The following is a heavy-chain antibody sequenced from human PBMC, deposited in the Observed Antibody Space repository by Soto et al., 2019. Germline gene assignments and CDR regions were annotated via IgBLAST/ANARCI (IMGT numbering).Heavy chain of an antibody. CDR1: GFTFSSYG. CDR3: AKDHNWNYDIGTIGAY. J-gene: IGHJ4*02. Sequence: PGGSLRLSCAASGFTFSSYGMHWVRQAPGKGLEWVAVISYDGSNKYYADSVKGRFTISRDNSKNTLYLQMNSLRAEDTAAYYCAKDHNWNYDIGTIGAYWGQGTLVTVSS. V-gene: IGHV3-30*18. D-gene: IGHD1-7*01. CDR2: ISYDGSNK.